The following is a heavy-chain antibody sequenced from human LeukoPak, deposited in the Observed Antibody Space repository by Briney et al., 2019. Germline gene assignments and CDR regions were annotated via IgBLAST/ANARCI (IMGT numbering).Heavy chain of an antibody. D-gene: IGHD3-10*01. J-gene: IGHJ4*02. CDR1: GYTFTSYG. Sequence: GASVKVSCKTAGYTFTSYGISWVRQAPGQGLEWMGWISAYNGNTNYALKLQGRVTMTTDTSTSTAYMELRSLRSDDTAVYYCARLVGDWDSGSYYNEGLGYYFDYWGQGTLVTVSS. CDR3: ARLVGDWDSGSYYNEGLGYYFDY. CDR2: ISAYNGNT. V-gene: IGHV1-18*01.